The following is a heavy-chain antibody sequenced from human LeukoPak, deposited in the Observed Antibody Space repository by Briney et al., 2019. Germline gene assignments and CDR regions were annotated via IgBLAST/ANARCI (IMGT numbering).Heavy chain of an antibody. CDR1: GFTFSNYV. CDR2: ISGSGGST. Sequence: PGGSLTLSCAASGFTFSNYVLGWVRQAPGKGLQWVSAISGSGGSTYYAASVKGRFTISRDNSGNTLYLQMNSPRAEDTAIYYCKMGDGSPPLGQWGQGTLVTVSS. V-gene: IGHV3-23*01. D-gene: IGHD5-24*01. J-gene: IGHJ4*02. CDR3: KMGDGSPPLGQ.